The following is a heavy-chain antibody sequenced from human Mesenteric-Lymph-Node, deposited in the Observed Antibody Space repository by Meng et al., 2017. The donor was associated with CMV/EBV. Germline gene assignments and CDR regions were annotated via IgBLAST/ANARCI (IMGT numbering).Heavy chain of an antibody. Sequence: GGSLRLSCAASGFPFSIYSMNWVRQAPGKGLEWVSYISSSGSTIYYADSVKGRFTISRDNAKNSLYLQMSSLRVEDTAVYYCARDVLRADWYFDLWGRGTLVTVSS. CDR3: ARDVLRADWYFDL. J-gene: IGHJ2*01. D-gene: IGHD3-16*01. CDR2: ISSSGSTI. CDR1: GFPFSIYS. V-gene: IGHV3-48*04.